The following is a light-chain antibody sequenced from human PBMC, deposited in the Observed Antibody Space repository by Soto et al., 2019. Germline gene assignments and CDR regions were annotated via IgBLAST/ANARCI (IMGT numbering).Light chain of an antibody. V-gene: IGKV3-15*01. J-gene: IGKJ2*01. CDR2: DAS. Sequence: EIVMTQSPATLSVSPGERATLSCRASQSVGSNLVWYQQKPGQPPRLPIYDASTRATGVPARFSASGSGTEFSLTISSLQSEDLAVYYCQQYDKWPPYTFGQGTKLEIK. CDR3: QQYDKWPPYT. CDR1: QSVGSN.